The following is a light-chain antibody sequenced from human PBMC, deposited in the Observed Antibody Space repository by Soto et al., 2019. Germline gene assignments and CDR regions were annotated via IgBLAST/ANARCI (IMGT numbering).Light chain of an antibody. Sequence: DIQMTQSPSSLSASVGDRVTIACRASQAISDKLAWFQQKPGKAPKSLIYGASSLQSGVPSKFSGSASGTYFTLTITGLQPEDVATYYCQQYNSYPLTFGGGTKVEIK. CDR1: QAISDK. V-gene: IGKV1-16*02. CDR2: GAS. CDR3: QQYNSYPLT. J-gene: IGKJ4*01.